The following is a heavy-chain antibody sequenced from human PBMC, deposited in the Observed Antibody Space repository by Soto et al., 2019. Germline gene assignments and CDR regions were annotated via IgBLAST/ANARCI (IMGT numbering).Heavy chain of an antibody. CDR1: GFTFSSYA. CDR2: ISGSGGST. CDR3: AAGPLLNGVVVPAAYYYYYYMDV. D-gene: IGHD2-2*01. Sequence: EVQLLESGGGLVQPGGSLRLSCAASGFTFSSYAMSWVRQAPGKGLEWVSAISGSGGSTYYADSVKGRFTISRDNSKNTLYLQMNSLRAEDTAVYYCAAGPLLNGVVVPAAYYYYYYMDVWGKGTTVTVSS. V-gene: IGHV3-23*01. J-gene: IGHJ6*03.